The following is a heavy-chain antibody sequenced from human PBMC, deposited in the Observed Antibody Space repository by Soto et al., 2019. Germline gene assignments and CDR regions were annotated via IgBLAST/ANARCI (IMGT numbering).Heavy chain of an antibody. CDR1: GFTFSDNA. V-gene: IGHV3-23*01. D-gene: IGHD2-2*01. CDR3: AKSLSTAVNYGLDV. J-gene: IGHJ6*02. Sequence: EEQLLESGGGLVQPGGSLRLSCGASGFTFSDNAMTWVRQAPGKGLEWVSSISDDGDSTYYADSVKGRFTISRDNSKNTLFLQMSSLGAEDTAVYYCAKSLSTAVNYGLDVWGQGTSVTVSS. CDR2: ISDDGDST.